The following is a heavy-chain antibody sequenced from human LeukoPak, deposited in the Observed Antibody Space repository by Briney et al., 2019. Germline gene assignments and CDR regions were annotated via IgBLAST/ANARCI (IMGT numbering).Heavy chain of an antibody. Sequence: GSLRLSCAASGFSFNSYWMHWVRQAPGSGLVWVPRISNDGRSTSFADSVKGRFTISRDNAKNTLYLQMNSLSAEDTAVYYCTRGREGNYGLFDSWGQGTLVTVSS. CDR3: TRGREGNYGLFDS. J-gene: IGHJ4*02. V-gene: IGHV3-74*01. D-gene: IGHD3-10*01. CDR2: ISNDGRST. CDR1: GFSFNSYW.